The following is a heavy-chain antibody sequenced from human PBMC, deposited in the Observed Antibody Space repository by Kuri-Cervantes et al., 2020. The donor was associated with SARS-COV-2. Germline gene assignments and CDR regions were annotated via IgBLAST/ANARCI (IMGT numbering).Heavy chain of an antibody. CDR1: GYSISSSHY. J-gene: IGHJ4*02. CDR2: IYYSGST. V-gene: IGHV4-59*08. Sequence: SETLSLTCTVSGYSISSSHYWSWIRQPPGKGLEWIGYIYYSGSTNYNPSLKSRVTISVDTSKNQFSLKLSSVTAADTAVYYCARADSGIDYWGQGTLVTVSS. D-gene: IGHD3/OR15-3a*01. CDR3: ARADSGIDY.